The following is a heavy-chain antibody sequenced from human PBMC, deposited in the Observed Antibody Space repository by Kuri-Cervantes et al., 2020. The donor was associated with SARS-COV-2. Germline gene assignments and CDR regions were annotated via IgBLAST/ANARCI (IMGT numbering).Heavy chain of an antibody. D-gene: IGHD2-21*01. J-gene: IGHJ4*02. CDR1: GGSVSSGTYY. CDR2: IYYTGST. Sequence: GSLRLSCTVSGGSVSSGTYYWSWIRQPPGKGLEYIGYIYYTGSTNYNPSLESRVTMSADTSKNQFSLRLISVTAADTAVYYCARVGVVIAIPDYWGQGTLVTVSS. V-gene: IGHV4-61*01. CDR3: ARVGVVIAIPDY.